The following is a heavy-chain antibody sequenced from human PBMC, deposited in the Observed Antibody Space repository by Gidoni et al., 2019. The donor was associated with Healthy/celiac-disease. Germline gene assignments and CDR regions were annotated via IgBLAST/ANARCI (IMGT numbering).Heavy chain of an antibody. CDR2: IIPIFGTA. D-gene: IGHD3-22*01. J-gene: IGHJ3*02. Sequence: QVQLVQSGAEVKKPGSSVKVSCKASGGTFSSYAISWVRQAPGQGLEWMGGIIPIFGTANYAQKFQGRVTITADESTGTAYMELSSLRSEDTAVYYCARETTMIVVAARADAFDIWGQGTMVTVSS. CDR1: GGTFSSYA. V-gene: IGHV1-69*01. CDR3: ARETTMIVVAARADAFDI.